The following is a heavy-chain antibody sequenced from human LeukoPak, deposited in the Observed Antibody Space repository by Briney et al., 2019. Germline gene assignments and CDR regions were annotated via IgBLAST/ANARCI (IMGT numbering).Heavy chain of an antibody. CDR2: IYYSGNT. CDR1: GGSISSSSYY. J-gene: IGHJ4*02. Sequence: SETLSLTCTVSGGSISSSSYYWNWIRQPPGKGLEWIGYIYYSGNTNYNPSLKSRVTISLDTSKNQFSLKLSSVTAADTAVYYCARFGQWFGEDYWGQGTLVTVSS. CDR3: ARFGQWFGEDY. V-gene: IGHV4-61*01. D-gene: IGHD3-10*01.